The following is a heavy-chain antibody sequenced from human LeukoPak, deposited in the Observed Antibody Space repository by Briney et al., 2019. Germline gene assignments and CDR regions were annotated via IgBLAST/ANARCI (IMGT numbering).Heavy chain of an antibody. Sequence: GGTLRLSCAASGFTFSSYGMSWVRQAPGKGLEWVSAISGSGGSTYYADSVKGRFTISRDNSKNTLYLQMNSLRAEDTAVYYCARDLGVVVAATVFDYWGQGTLVTVSS. CDR1: GFTFSSYG. CDR3: ARDLGVVVAATVFDY. J-gene: IGHJ4*02. V-gene: IGHV3-23*01. CDR2: ISGSGGST. D-gene: IGHD2-15*01.